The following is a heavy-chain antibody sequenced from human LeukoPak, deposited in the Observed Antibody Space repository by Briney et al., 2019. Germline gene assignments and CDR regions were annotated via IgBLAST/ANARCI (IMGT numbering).Heavy chain of an antibody. D-gene: IGHD6-13*01. CDR2: INTITGNA. V-gene: IGHV7-4-1*02. CDR3: ARDSQQLVPDY. CDR1: GYTFTSYA. Sequence: ASVKVSCKASGYTFTSYAMNWVRQAPGQGLEWMGWINTITGNATYAQGFTGRFVFSLDTSVSTAYLQISSLKAEDTAVYYCARDSQQLVPDYWGQGTLVTVSS. J-gene: IGHJ4*02.